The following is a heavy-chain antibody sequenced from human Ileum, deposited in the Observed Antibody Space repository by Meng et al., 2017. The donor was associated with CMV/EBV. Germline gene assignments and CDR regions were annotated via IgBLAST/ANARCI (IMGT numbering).Heavy chain of an antibody. J-gene: IGHJ4*02. CDR2: IQPTGTT. CDR1: GGSLTSYY. D-gene: IGHD1-1*01. V-gene: IGHV4-4*07. CDR3: AREMSRTGFFDY. Sequence: LQGCGQRPLQPSETLSLTCTVTGGSLTSYYWTWIRQPAGKGLEWIGRIQPTGTTDDNPSLRSRVSMSLDKSKNQFSLKVRSVTAADTAVYYCAREMSRTGFFDYWGQGNLVTVSS.